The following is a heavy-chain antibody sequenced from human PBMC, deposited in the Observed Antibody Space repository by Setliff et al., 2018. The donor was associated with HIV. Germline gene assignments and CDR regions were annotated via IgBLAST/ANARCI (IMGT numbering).Heavy chain of an antibody. CDR3: ARCSYVWGSYRMQP. V-gene: IGHV1-18*01. CDR2: LASYNDDA. Sequence: ASVKVSCKASGYTSTSSGITWVRQAPGHGLEWMGWLASYNDDANYAQNLQGRVTMTRNTYISTAYMELSSLRSEDTAVYYCARCSYVWGSYRMQPWGQGTLVTVS. J-gene: IGHJ5*02. CDR1: GYTSTSSG. D-gene: IGHD3-16*02.